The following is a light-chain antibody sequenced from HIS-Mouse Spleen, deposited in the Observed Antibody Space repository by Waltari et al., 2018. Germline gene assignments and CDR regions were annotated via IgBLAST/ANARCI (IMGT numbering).Light chain of an antibody. CDR1: ALPKQY. V-gene: IGLV3-25*03. CDR3: QSADSSGTYSVV. J-gene: IGLJ2*01. Sequence: SYELTQPPSVPVSPGHTARITCSVDALPKQYAYWYQQKPGQAPVLVIYKDSERPSGIPGRFSGSSSGTTVTLTISGVQAEDEADYYCQSADSSGTYSVVFGGGTKLTVL. CDR2: KDS.